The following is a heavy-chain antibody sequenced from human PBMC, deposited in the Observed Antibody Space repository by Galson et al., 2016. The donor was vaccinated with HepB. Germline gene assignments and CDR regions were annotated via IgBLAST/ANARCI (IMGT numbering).Heavy chain of an antibody. CDR1: GFTFSNFA. CDR2: ISSDGNYK. V-gene: IGHV3-30*04. D-gene: IGHD2-15*01. CDR3: SKDGFPTGFCGGHSCYRLDY. J-gene: IGHJ4*02. Sequence: SLRLSCAVSGFTFSNFAMHWVRQVPGKGLEWVAVISSDGNYKNYADSVNGRFTISRDNSKNTLYLQMNRLRGDDTAVYFCSKDGFPTGFCGGHSCYRLDYWGQGTLVSVSS.